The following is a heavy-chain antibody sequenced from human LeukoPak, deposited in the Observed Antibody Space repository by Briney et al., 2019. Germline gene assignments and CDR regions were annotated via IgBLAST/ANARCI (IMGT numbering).Heavy chain of an antibody. CDR2: IYSGGST. Sequence: GGSLRLSCAASGFTVSSNYMSWVRQAPGKGLEWVSVIYSGGSTYYADSVKGRFTISRDNSKNTLYLQMNSLRAEDTAVYYCARAVGRYYDSSGYYSHAFDIWGQGTMVTVSS. J-gene: IGHJ3*02. D-gene: IGHD3-22*01. CDR1: GFTVSSNY. V-gene: IGHV3-66*01. CDR3: ARAVGRYYDSSGYYSHAFDI.